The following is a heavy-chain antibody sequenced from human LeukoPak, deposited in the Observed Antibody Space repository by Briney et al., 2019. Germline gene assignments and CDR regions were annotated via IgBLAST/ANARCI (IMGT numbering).Heavy chain of an antibody. CDR2: IIPIFGTA. V-gene: IGHV1-69*13. CDR3: ARLPLRSIAVGYYGMDV. CDR1: GGTFSSYA. J-gene: IGHJ6*02. Sequence: SVKVSCKASGGTFSSYAISWVRQAPGQGLEWMGGIIPIFGTANYAQRFQGRVTITADESTSTAYMELSSLRSEDTAVYYCARLPLRSIAVGYYGMDVWGQGTTVTVSS. D-gene: IGHD6-6*01.